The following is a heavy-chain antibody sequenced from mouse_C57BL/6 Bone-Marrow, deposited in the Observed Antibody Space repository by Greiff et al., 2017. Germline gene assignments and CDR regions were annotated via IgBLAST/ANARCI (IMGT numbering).Heavy chain of an antibody. CDR3: TRGITTVVATWYYFDY. CDR1: GYTFPDYE. CDR2: IDPETGGT. J-gene: IGHJ2*01. V-gene: IGHV1-15*01. D-gene: IGHD1-1*01. Sequence: QVQLQQSGAELVRPGASVTLSCKASGYTFPDYEMHWVKQTPVHGLEWIGAIDPETGGTAYNQKFKGKAILTADKSSSTAYMELRSLTSEDSAVYYCTRGITTVVATWYYFDYGGQGTTLTVSS.